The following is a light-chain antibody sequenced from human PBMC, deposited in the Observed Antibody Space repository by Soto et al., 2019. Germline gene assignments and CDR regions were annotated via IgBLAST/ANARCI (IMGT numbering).Light chain of an antibody. CDR2: DAS. V-gene: IGKV3-11*01. CDR3: QQRSNWPPVT. Sequence: EIVLTQSPATLSLSPGERATLSCRASQSVSSYLAWYQQKPGQAPRLLIYDASNRATCIPARFSGSGYGTDFTLTISSLEHEDFAIYYCQQRSNWPPVTFGGGTKVEIK. J-gene: IGKJ4*01. CDR1: QSVSSY.